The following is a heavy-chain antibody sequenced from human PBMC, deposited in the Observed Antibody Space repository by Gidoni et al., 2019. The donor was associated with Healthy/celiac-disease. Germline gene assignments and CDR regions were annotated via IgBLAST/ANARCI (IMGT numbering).Heavy chain of an antibody. V-gene: IGHV3-30-3*01. J-gene: IGHJ4*02. CDR2: ISYDGSNK. D-gene: IGHD6-19*01. Sequence: QVQLVESGGGVVQPGRSLRLSCAASGFTFSSYAMHWVRQAPGKGLEWVAVISYDGSNKYYADSVKGRFTISRDNSKNTLYLQMNSLRAEDTAVYYCARDSSGWSVFDYWGQGTLVTVSS. CDR3: ARDSSGWSVFDY. CDR1: GFTFSSYA.